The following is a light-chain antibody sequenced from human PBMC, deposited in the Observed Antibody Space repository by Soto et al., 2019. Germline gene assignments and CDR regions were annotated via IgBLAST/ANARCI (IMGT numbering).Light chain of an antibody. Sequence: QSVLTQPPSAYGTPGQRVTISCSGSSSNIGTNYVSWYQRLPGTAPKLLIYRNNQRPSGVPVRFSGSKSGTSASLAISGLRSEDEADYYCAAWDGSLSGVVFGGGTQLTVL. CDR1: SSNIGTNY. J-gene: IGLJ2*01. V-gene: IGLV1-47*01. CDR2: RNN. CDR3: AAWDGSLSGVV.